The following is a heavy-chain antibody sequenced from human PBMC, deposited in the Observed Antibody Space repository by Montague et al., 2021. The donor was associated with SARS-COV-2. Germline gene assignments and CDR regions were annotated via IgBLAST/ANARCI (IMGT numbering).Heavy chain of an antibody. D-gene: IGHD1-1*01. J-gene: IGHJ4*02. CDR2: ISNDGKRI. V-gene: IGHV3-74*01. CDR1: RFPFNNYW. CDR3: VRDLGWNEDY. Sequence: SLRLSCSASRFPFNNYWMHWVRQVPGKGLVWVSRISNDGKRISYXDSVKGRCTISRDNAKNTVYLQMSSLRVEDTAVYYCVRDLGWNEDYWGQGTLVTVSS.